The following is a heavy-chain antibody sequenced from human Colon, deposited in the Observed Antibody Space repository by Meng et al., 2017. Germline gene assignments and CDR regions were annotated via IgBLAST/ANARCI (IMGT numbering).Heavy chain of an antibody. J-gene: IGHJ5*02. CDR3: ARGMTTVTLGGTFDP. CDR1: VYSISSGYY. V-gene: IGHV4-38-2*02. Sequence: SDTLSLTCTVPVYSISSGYYWGWIRQPPGKGLEWIGSIYHSGSTNYNPSLKSRVTISVDTSKNQFSLKLSSVTAADTAVYYCARGMTTVTLGGTFDPWGQGTLVTVSS. D-gene: IGHD4-17*01. CDR2: IYHSGST.